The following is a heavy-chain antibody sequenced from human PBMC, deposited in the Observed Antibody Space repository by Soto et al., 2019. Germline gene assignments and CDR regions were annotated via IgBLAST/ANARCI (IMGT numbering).Heavy chain of an antibody. J-gene: IGHJ4*02. V-gene: IGHV3-13*01. D-gene: IGHD6-13*01. Sequence: EVQLVESGGGLVQPGGSLRLSCAASGFTFSSYDMHWVRQPPGKGLEWVSAIGPAGDTYYPGSVQGRFTISRDNAKNAWYLQVDTLRAEDTAIYYCATGGWGSSWYEGGSRIDYWGQGTLVTVSS. CDR3: ATGGWGSSWYEGGSRIDY. CDR1: GFTFSSYD. CDR2: IGPAGDT.